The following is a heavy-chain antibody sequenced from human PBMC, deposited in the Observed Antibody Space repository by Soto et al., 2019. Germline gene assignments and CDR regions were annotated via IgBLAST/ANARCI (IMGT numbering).Heavy chain of an antibody. Sequence: GASVKVSCKASGYTFTSYGISWVRQAPGQGLEWMGWISAYNGNTNYAQKLQGRVTMTTDTSTSTAYMELRSLRSDDTAVYYCARSSIDYGDYQNWFDTWGQGTLVTVSS. D-gene: IGHD4-17*01. J-gene: IGHJ5*02. V-gene: IGHV1-18*01. CDR2: ISAYNGNT. CDR3: ARSSIDYGDYQNWFDT. CDR1: GYTFTSYG.